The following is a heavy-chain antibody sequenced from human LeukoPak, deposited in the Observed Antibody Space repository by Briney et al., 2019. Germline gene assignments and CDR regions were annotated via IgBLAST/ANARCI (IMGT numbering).Heavy chain of an antibody. V-gene: IGHV3-30*02. Sequence: PGGSLRLSCAASGFTFSSYGMHWVRQAPGKGLEWVAFMRYDGSNKYYADSVKGRFTISRDNSKNTLYLQMNSLRAEDTAVYYCAKEGGEVVVPAAMWRASYYYYMDVWGKGTTVTISS. J-gene: IGHJ6*03. CDR3: AKEGGEVVVPAAMWRASYYYYMDV. CDR1: GFTFSSYG. D-gene: IGHD2-2*01. CDR2: MRYDGSNK.